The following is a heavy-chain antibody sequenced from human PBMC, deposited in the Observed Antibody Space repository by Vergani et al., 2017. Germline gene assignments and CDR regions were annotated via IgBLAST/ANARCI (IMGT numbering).Heavy chain of an antibody. D-gene: IGHD3-10*01. V-gene: IGHV3-74*01. CDR1: GGSISSYY. J-gene: IGHJ6*02. CDR3: ARRGGVDYYYYGMDV. Sequence: VQLQESGPGLVKPSETLSLTCTVSGGSISSYYWSWIRQPPGKGLVWVSRINSDGSSTSYADSVKGRFTISRDNAKNTLYLQMNSLRAEDTAVYYCARRGGVDYYYYGMDVWGQGTTVTVSS. CDR2: INSDGSST.